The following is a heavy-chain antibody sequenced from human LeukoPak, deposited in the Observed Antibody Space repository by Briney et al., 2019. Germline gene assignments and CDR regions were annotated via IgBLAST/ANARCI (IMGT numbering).Heavy chain of an antibody. CDR3: ARPQEQGVYYFDY. J-gene: IGHJ4*02. CDR2: ISYDGGNK. V-gene: IGHV3-30*01. Sequence: PGGSLRLSCAASGFTFSSYAMHWVRQAPGKGLEGVAVISYDGGNKYYADSVKGRFTISRDNSKNTLYLQINSLRAEDTAAYYCARPQEQGVYYFDYWGQGTLVTVSS. D-gene: IGHD2-8*01. CDR1: GFTFSSYA.